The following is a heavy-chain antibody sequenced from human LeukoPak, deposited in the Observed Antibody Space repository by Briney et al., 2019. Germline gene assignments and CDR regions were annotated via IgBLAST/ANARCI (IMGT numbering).Heavy chain of an antibody. CDR3: AGDGTGVLPGDAFDI. Sequence: GGSLRLSCAASGFTFSTHSMNWVRQAPGKGLEWVSYINHDGNDIYYGESVKGRFTISRDNAKNSLYLQIHTLRGEDTAVYYCAGDGTGVLPGDAFDIWSQGTMVTVSS. J-gene: IGHJ3*02. D-gene: IGHD1-1*01. CDR2: INHDGNDI. V-gene: IGHV3-21*05. CDR1: GFTFSTHS.